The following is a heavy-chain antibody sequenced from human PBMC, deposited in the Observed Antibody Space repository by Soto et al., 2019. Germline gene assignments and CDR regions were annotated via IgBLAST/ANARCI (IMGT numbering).Heavy chain of an antibody. Sequence: SETLSLTCTVSGGSISSGGYYWSWIRQHPGKGLEWIGYIYYSGSTYYNPSLKSRVTISVDTSKNQFSLKLSSVTAADTAVYYCARDSSGYEGNWFDPWGQGTRVTVS. J-gene: IGHJ5*02. CDR3: ARDSSGYEGNWFDP. CDR1: GGSISSGGYY. V-gene: IGHV4-31*03. D-gene: IGHD3-22*01. CDR2: IYYSGST.